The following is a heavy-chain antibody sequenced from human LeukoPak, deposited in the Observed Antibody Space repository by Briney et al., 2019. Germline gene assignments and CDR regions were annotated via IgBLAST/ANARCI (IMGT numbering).Heavy chain of an antibody. J-gene: IGHJ6*02. CDR2: IIPIFGTA. CDR1: GYTFSSYG. V-gene: IGHV1-69*13. Sequence: SVKVSCKASGYTFSSYGINWVRQAPGQGLEWMGGIIPIFGTANYAQKFQGRVTITADESTSTAYMELSSLRSEDTAVYYCAGGYDFWSGYYNGNYYYGMDVWGQGTTVTVSS. CDR3: AGGYDFWSGYYNGNYYYGMDV. D-gene: IGHD3-3*01.